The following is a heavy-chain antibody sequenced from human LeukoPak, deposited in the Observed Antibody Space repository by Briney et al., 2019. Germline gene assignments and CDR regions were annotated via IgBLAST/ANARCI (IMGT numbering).Heavy chain of an antibody. CDR2: INHSGST. D-gene: IGHD2-15*01. V-gene: IGHV4-34*01. CDR3: ARHVVVVVAATLREYYMDV. CDR1: GGSFSGYY. J-gene: IGHJ6*03. Sequence: PSETLSLTCAVYGGSFSGYYWSWIRQPPGKGLEWIGEINHSGSTNYNPSLKSRVTISVDTSKNQFSLKLSSVTAADTAVYYCARHVVVVVAATLREYYMDVWGKGTTVTISS.